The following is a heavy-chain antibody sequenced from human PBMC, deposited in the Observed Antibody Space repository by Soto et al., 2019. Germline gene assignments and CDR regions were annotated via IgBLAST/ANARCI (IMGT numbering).Heavy chain of an antibody. CDR2: IIPIFGTA. CDR3: ARGIAAPGTTYFYGMDV. D-gene: IGHD6-13*01. J-gene: IGHJ6*02. V-gene: IGHV1-69*01. Sequence: QVQLVQSGAEVKKPGSSVKVSCKASGGTFSSYAISWVRQAPGQGLEWMGGIIPIFGTANYAQKFQGRVTITADESTSTAYMEVSSLRSEDTAVYYCARGIAAPGTTYFYGMDVGGQVTPVTVSS. CDR1: GGTFSSYA.